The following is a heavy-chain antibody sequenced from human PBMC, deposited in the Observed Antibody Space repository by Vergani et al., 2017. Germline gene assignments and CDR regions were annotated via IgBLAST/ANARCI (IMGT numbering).Heavy chain of an antibody. D-gene: IGHD4-11*01. CDR1: GFTFSSYG. V-gene: IGHV3-33*01. CDR2: IWYDGSNK. J-gene: IGHJ4*02. CDR3: ARLDSNFLYMDY. Sequence: QVQLVESGGGVVQPGRSLRLSCAASGFTFSSYGMHWVRQAPGKGLEWVAVIWYDGSNKYYADSVKGRFTISRDNSKNTLYLQMNSLRAEDTAVYYCARLDSNFLYMDYWGQGTLVTVSS.